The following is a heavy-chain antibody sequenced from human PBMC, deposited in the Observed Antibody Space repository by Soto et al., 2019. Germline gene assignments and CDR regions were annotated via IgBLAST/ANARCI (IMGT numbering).Heavy chain of an antibody. D-gene: IGHD6-19*01. Sequence: EVQLLESGGGLVQPGGSLRLSCAASGFTFSSYAMSWVRQAPGTGLEWVSAISGSGGSTYYADSVKGRFTISRDNSKNTLYLKMNSLRAEDTAVYYGAKDRDSSGWRDAFDIWGQGTMVTVSS. V-gene: IGHV3-23*01. CDR3: AKDRDSSGWRDAFDI. CDR1: GFTFSSYA. J-gene: IGHJ3*02. CDR2: ISGSGGST.